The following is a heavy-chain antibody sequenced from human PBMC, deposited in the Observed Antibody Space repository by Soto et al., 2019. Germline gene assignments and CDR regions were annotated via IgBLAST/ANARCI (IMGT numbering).Heavy chain of an antibody. V-gene: IGHV3-53*02. D-gene: IGHD2-15*01. CDR3: ARSSRGGNAGYFDL. J-gene: IGHJ2*01. CDR2: IYSGGST. CDR1: GFTVSSNY. Sequence: EVQLVETGGGLIQPGGSLRLSCAASGFTVSSNYMSWVRQAPGKGLEWVSVIYSGGSTHYADSVKGRFTISRDNSKNTLYLQMNSLRAEDTAVYYCARSSRGGNAGYFDLWGRGNLVTVSS.